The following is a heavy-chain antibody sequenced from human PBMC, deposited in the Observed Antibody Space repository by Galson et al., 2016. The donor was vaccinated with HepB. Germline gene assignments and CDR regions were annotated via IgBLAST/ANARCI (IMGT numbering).Heavy chain of an antibody. Sequence: SLRLSCAASGFIFNSHAMNWVRQAPGKGLEWVAVISYDGSNEYYADSVKGRFTISRDNSKNTLYLHMTSLRAEDTAVYYCARDRRGGSNTLDYWGQGTLVTVSS. CDR2: ISYDGSNE. D-gene: IGHD1-26*01. CDR1: GFIFNSHA. V-gene: IGHV3-30-3*01. CDR3: ARDRRGGSNTLDY. J-gene: IGHJ4*02.